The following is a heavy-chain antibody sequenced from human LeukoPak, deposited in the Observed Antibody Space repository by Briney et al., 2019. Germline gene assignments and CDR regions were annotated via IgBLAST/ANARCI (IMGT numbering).Heavy chain of an antibody. CDR1: GYTFTNFG. Sequence: AGSVKVSCKTSGYTFTNFGITWVRQAPGQGLEWMGWRSAYNGDTNYAQTLQGRFTMTTDTSTSAAYMELRSLRSDDTAVYYCARDHSSSCQLFDYWGQGTLVTVSS. J-gene: IGHJ4*02. CDR3: ARDHSSSCQLFDY. D-gene: IGHD6-13*01. CDR2: RSAYNGDT. V-gene: IGHV1-18*01.